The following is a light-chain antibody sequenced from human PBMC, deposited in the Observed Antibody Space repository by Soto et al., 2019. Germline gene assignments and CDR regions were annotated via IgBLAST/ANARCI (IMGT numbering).Light chain of an antibody. J-gene: IGKJ3*01. Sequence: DVVMTQSPLSLPATLGQPASISCRSSQSLVSSDGNTYLNWFHKRPGQSPRRLIYKVSNRDSGVPDRFSGSGSGTEFTLTISRVEAEDAGVYYCMQAAQWPRTFGPGTKVDIK. CDR1: QSLVSSDGNTY. CDR2: KVS. V-gene: IGKV2-30*01. CDR3: MQAAQWPRT.